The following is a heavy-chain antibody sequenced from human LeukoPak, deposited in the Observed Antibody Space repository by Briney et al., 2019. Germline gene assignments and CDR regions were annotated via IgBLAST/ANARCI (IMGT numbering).Heavy chain of an antibody. CDR1: GFIFSSYA. Sequence: GGSLRLSCAASGFIFSSYAMSWVRPAPGNGLESVSAISGSGGSSYYADSVKGRFTISRDNSKNTLYLQMNSLRAEDTAVYYCAKPSYYYDSSGRRKRDYYYYYMDVWGKGTTVTVSS. J-gene: IGHJ6*03. V-gene: IGHV3-23*01. CDR3: AKPSYYYDSSGRRKRDYYYYYMDV. D-gene: IGHD3-22*01. CDR2: ISGSGGSS.